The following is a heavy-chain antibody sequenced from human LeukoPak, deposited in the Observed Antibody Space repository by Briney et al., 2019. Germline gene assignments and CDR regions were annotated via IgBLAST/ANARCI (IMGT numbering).Heavy chain of an antibody. CDR2: VYSSGST. CDR1: GGSISSGSYY. J-gene: IGHJ3*02. D-gene: IGHD3-22*01. CDR3: ARDRSSGYLGHAFDI. Sequence: SETLSLTCTVSGGSISSGSYYWSWIRQPAGKGLEWIGRVYSSGSTNYNPSLKSRVSISVDTSKNQFSLRLSSVTAADTAMYYCARDRSSGYLGHAFDIWGQGTTVTVSS. V-gene: IGHV4-61*10.